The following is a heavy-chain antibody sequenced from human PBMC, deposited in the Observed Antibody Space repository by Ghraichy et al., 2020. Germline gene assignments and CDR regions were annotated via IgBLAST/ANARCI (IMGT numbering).Heavy chain of an antibody. CDR1: GGSISSYY. D-gene: IGHD3-10*01. V-gene: IGHV4-59*01. J-gene: IGHJ5*02. CDR2: IYYSGST. Sequence: ESLNISCTVSGGSISSYYWSWIRQPPGKGLEWIGYIYYSGSTNYNPSLKSRVTISVDTSKNQFSLKLSSVTAADTAVYYCARDIPLEDGSGLFDPWGQGTLVTVSS. CDR3: ARDIPLEDGSGLFDP.